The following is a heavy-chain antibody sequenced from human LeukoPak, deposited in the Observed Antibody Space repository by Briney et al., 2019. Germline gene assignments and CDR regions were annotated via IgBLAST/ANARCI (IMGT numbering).Heavy chain of an antibody. CDR3: ARRHPNSGSNDY. CDR1: GFTFSNYW. D-gene: IGHD1-26*01. V-gene: IGHV3-74*01. CDR2: MNSDGSST. J-gene: IGHJ4*02. Sequence: GGSLRLSCAASGFTFSNYWMHWVRQAPGKGLVWVSRMNSDGSSTSYADSVKGRFTISRDNAKNTLYLQMNSLRAEDTAVYYCARRHPNSGSNDYWGQGTLDTVSS.